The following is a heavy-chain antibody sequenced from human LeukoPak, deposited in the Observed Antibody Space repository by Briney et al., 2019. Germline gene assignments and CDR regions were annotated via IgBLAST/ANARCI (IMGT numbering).Heavy chain of an antibody. D-gene: IGHD3-3*01. CDR3: ARGKPYYDFWSGYYPQFDY. CDR2: INHSGST. Sequence: GSLRLSCAASGFTFSTYAMSWIRQPPGKGLEWIGEINHSGSTNYNPSLKSRVTISVDTSKNQFSLKLSSVTAADTAVYYCARGKPYYDFWSGYYPQFDYWGQGTLVTVSS. V-gene: IGHV4-34*01. J-gene: IGHJ4*02. CDR1: GFTFSTYA.